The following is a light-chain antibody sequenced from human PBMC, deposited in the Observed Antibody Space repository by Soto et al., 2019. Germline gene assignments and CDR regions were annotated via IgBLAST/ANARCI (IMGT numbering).Light chain of an antibody. J-gene: IGKJ4*01. V-gene: IGKV3-15*01. CDR2: GAS. CDR1: QSVTTN. CDR3: QQYDRWPVT. Sequence: EVVMTQSPATLSVSPGERVTLSCRARQSVTTNLAWYQHKPGQSPTLLISGASTGASGIPPRFSGSGSGTEFTLTIDRLQSADFAVYYCQQYDRWPVTFGGGTKVEIK.